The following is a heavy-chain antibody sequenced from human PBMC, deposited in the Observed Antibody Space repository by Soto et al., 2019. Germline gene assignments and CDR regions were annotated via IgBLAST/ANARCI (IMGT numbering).Heavy chain of an antibody. V-gene: IGHV4-59*01. D-gene: IGHD3-16*01. Sequence: SETLSLTCTVSGGCISSYYWSWIRQPPGKGLQWIGYIYYSGSTNYNPSLKSRVTISVDTSKNQFSLKLSSVTAADTAVYYCARRYGGNFDYWGQGTLVTVSS. CDR1: GGCISSYY. CDR3: ARRYGGNFDY. CDR2: IYYSGST. J-gene: IGHJ4*02.